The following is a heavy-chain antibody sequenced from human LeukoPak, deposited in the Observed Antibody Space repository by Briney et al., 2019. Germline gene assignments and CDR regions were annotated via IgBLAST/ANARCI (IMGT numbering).Heavy chain of an antibody. V-gene: IGHV1-69*05. Sequence: SVKVSCKASGGTFSSYAISWVRQAPGQGLDWMGGIIPIFGTANYAQKFQGRVTITTDESTSTAYMELSSLRSEDTAVYYCARELDDYGDINWFDPWGQGTLVTVSS. CDR2: IIPIFGTA. CDR3: ARELDDYGDINWFDP. J-gene: IGHJ5*02. D-gene: IGHD4-17*01. CDR1: GGTFSSYA.